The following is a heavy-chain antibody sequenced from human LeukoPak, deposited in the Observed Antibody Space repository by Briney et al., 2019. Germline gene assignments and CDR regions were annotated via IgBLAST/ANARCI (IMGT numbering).Heavy chain of an antibody. J-gene: IGHJ4*02. Sequence: GGSLRLSCAASGFTFSSYTMNWVRQPPGKGREWVSNIGTSSTTIYYADSVKGRFTISRDNAKNSLYLQMNSLRAEDTAVYFCARDAPSYDSSGYCIDYWGQGTLVTVSS. V-gene: IGHV3-48*01. CDR1: GFTFSSYT. CDR2: IGTSSTTI. D-gene: IGHD3-22*01. CDR3: ARDAPSYDSSGYCIDY.